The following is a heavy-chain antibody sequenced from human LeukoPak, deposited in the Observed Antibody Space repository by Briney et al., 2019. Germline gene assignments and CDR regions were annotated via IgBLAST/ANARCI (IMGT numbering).Heavy chain of an antibody. V-gene: IGHV3-48*03. D-gene: IGHD3-22*01. CDR2: ISSSGSTI. CDR3: ARANYYDISGYDY. Sequence: GGSLRLSCAASGFTFSSYEMNWVRQAPGKGLEWVSYISSSGSTIYYTDSVKGRFTISRDNAKNSLYLQMNSLRAEDTAVYYCARANYYDISGYDYWGQGTLVTVSS. J-gene: IGHJ4*02. CDR1: GFTFSSYE.